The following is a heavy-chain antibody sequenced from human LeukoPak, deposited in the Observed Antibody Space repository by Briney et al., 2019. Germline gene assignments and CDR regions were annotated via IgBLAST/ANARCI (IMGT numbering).Heavy chain of an antibody. V-gene: IGHV4-59*01. CDR1: GFTFNRYS. D-gene: IGHD4-17*01. CDR2: IYYSGST. Sequence: GSLRLSCAASGFTFNRYSMNWVRQAPGKGLEWIGYIYYSGSTNYNPSLMSRVTISVDKSRNQVSLKLSSVTAADTAVYYCARSYGDYENWFDPWGQGTLVTVSS. CDR3: ARSYGDYENWFDP. J-gene: IGHJ5*02.